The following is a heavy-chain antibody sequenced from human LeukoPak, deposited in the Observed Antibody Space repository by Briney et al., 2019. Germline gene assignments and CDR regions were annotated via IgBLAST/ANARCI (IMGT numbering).Heavy chain of an antibody. CDR3: ARGIADPYSFDS. D-gene: IGHD6-13*01. CDR2: IYSTGST. Sequence: SETLSLTCTVSGGSINFYYWSWVRQPAGKGLEWIGRIYSTGSTNYSPSLKSRVTMSVDKSKNQFSLNLSSVTAADTAVYYCARGIADPYSFDSWGQGTLVTVSS. J-gene: IGHJ4*02. V-gene: IGHV4-4*07. CDR1: GGSINFYY.